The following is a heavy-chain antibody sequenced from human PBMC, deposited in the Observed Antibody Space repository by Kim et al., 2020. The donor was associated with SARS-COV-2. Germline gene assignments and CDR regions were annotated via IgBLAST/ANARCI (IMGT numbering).Heavy chain of an antibody. D-gene: IGHD6-6*01. J-gene: IGHJ6*02. CDR3: ARGSSSGYYYGMDV. V-gene: IGHV1-69*01. Sequence: AQKFQGRVTITADESTSTAYMELSSLRSEDTAVYYCARGSSSGYYYGMDVWGQGTTVTVSS.